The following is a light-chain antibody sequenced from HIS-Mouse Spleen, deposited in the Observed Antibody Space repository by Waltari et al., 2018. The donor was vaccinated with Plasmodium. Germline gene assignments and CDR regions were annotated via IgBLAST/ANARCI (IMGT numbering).Light chain of an antibody. CDR2: EDS. J-gene: IGLJ3*02. V-gene: IGLV3-10*01. CDR3: YSTDSSGNHRV. CDR1: ALPKKY. Sequence: SYELTQPPSVSVSPGQTARITCSGAALPKKYAYWYQQKSGQAPVLVIYEDSKRPSGIPERFAGSISGTMATLTISGSQVEDEADYYCYSTDSSGNHRVFGGGTKLTVL.